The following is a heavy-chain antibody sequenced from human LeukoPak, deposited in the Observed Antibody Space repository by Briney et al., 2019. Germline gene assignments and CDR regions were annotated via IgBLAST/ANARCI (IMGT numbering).Heavy chain of an antibody. CDR3: ARDLLGAYYYGMDV. J-gene: IGHJ6*02. V-gene: IGHV3-33*01. CDR1: GFTFSSYG. D-gene: IGHD3-16*01. CDR2: IWYDGSNK. Sequence: PGGSLRLSCAASGFTFSSYGMHWVRQAPGKGLDWVAVIWYDGSNKYYADSVKGRFTISRDNSKNTLYLQMNSLRAEDTAVYYCARDLLGAYYYGMDVWGQGTTVTVSS.